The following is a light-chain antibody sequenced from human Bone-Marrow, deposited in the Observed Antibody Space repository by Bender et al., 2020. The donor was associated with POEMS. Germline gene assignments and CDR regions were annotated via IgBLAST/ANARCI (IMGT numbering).Light chain of an antibody. CDR3: QVWDSGTDHYV. V-gene: IGLV3-21*02. J-gene: IGLJ1*01. Sequence: SYVLTQPPSVSVAPGQTATITCGGDNIGSKSVHWYQQKPGQAPVLVVYDDSDRPLGIPGRFSGSNSGSAATLAISGVEVGDEAAYYCQVWDSGTDHYVFGPGTKVTVL. CDR1: NIGSKS. CDR2: DDS.